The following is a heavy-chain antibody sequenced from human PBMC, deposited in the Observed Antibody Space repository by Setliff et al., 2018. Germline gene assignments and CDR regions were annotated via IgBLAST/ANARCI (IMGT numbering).Heavy chain of an antibody. J-gene: IGHJ4*02. CDR3: AGDRLGNSGWFDFDF. V-gene: IGHV3-30*01. D-gene: IGHD6-19*01. CDR2: IKFDDRPT. CDR1: GFTFNSYP. Sequence: GGSLRLSCAASGFTFNSYPLHWVRQTPGKGLEWVATIKFDDRPTYYADSVKGRFTISRDNSRNTLYLQMNSLGPEDTAVYYCAGDRLGNSGWFDFDFWGQGTLVTVS.